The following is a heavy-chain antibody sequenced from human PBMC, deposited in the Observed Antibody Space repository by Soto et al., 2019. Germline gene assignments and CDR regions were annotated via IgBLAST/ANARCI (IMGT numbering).Heavy chain of an antibody. CDR3: ARRYGGNFDY. J-gene: IGHJ4*02. V-gene: IGHV4-59*12. CDR1: GGSISSSY. Sequence: QVQLQESGPGLVKPSETLSLTCTVSGGSISSSYWSWILQHPGKGLEWIGYIYYSGSTNYNPSVKSRVTISVDTSKNQFSLKVSCVTAADTAVYYCARRYGGNFDYWGQGTLVTVSS. CDR2: IYYSGST. D-gene: IGHD1-26*01.